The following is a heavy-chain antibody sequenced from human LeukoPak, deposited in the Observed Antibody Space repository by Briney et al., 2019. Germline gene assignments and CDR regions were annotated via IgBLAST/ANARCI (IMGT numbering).Heavy chain of an antibody. CDR1: GFTFSNFA. CDR2: ISAGGST. V-gene: IGHV3-23*01. CDR3: AGNWNLDY. J-gene: IGHJ4*02. D-gene: IGHD1-1*01. Sequence: GGSLRLSCAAPGFTFSNFAMAWVRQAPGKGLEWVSLISAGGSTYYTDPVRGRFTMSRDNSKNTLYLQMNNLRAEDTALYYCAGNWNLDYWGQGALVTVSS.